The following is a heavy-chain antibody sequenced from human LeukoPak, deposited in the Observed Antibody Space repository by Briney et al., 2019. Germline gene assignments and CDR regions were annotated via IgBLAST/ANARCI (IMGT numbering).Heavy chain of an antibody. Sequence: PSETLSLTCTVSGGSISSSSYYWGWIRQPPGKGLEWIGSIYYSGSTYYNPSLKSRVTISVDTSKNQFSLKLSSVTAADTAVYYCARLVVGAITAADYWGQGTLVTVSS. CDR3: ARLVVGAITAADY. V-gene: IGHV4-39*01. CDR1: GGSISSSSYY. J-gene: IGHJ4*02. CDR2: IYYSGST. D-gene: IGHD1-26*01.